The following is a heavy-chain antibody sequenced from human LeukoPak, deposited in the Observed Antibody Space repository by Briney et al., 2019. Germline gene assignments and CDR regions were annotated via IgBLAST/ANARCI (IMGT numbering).Heavy chain of an antibody. CDR1: GFTFSSYA. Sequence: PGGSLRLSCAASGFTFSSYAMSWVRQAPGKGLEWVAVISYDGSNKYYADSVKGRFTISRDNSKNTLYLQMNSLRAEDTAVYYCARDLSYWGQGTLVTVSS. J-gene: IGHJ4*02. CDR3: ARDLSY. CDR2: ISYDGSNK. V-gene: IGHV3-30-3*01.